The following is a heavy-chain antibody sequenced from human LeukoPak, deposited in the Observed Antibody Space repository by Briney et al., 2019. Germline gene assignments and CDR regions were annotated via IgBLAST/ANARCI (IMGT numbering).Heavy chain of an antibody. CDR3: ATTSSSSSS. CDR2: ISAYNGDT. Sequence: ASVKVSCKASGYTFTTYGISWVRQAPGQGLEWMGWISAYNGDTTYAQRFQGRVTMTRDMSTSTVYMELSSLRSEDTAVYYCATTSSSSSSWGQGTLVTVSS. CDR1: GYTFTTYG. J-gene: IGHJ5*02. V-gene: IGHV1-18*01. D-gene: IGHD6-6*01.